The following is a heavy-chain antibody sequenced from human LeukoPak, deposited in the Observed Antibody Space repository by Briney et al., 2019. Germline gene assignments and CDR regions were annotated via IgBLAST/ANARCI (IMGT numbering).Heavy chain of an antibody. V-gene: IGHV1-18*01. CDR3: ARQNEGFLVKYYFDY. Sequence: GASVKVSCKASGYTFTIYGISWVRQAPGQGLEWMGWISAYNGNTSYAQKLQGRVTMTTDTSSSTAYMELRSLRSDDTAVYYCARQNEGFLVKYYFDYWGQGTLVTASS. CDR1: GYTFTIYG. CDR2: ISAYNGNT. J-gene: IGHJ4*02. D-gene: IGHD3-3*01.